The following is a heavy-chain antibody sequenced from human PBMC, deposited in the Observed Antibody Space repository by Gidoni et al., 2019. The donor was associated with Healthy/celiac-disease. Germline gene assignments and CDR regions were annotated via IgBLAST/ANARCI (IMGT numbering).Heavy chain of an antibody. CDR3: ARGGSGTWPPDS. Sequence: QVHLVQSGADVKKPGASFTVSCKGSGYTFTNYALTWVRQAPGQGLEWMGWIRVSNGDTKYAKKMQARVTMNRDTYTSTAYMEMRRLTYDDTAVYWCARGGSGTWPPDSWGKGTLVTVSS. CDR1: GYTFTNYA. V-gene: IGHV1-18*04. CDR2: IRVSNGDT. J-gene: IGHJ4*02. D-gene: IGHD1-26*01.